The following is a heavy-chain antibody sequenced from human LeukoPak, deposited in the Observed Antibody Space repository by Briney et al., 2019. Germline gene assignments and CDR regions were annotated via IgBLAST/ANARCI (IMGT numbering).Heavy chain of an antibody. V-gene: IGHV3-21*04. CDR1: GFTFSSYS. J-gene: IGHJ4*02. Sequence: GGSLRLSCAASGFTFSSYSMNWVRQVPGKGLEWISCINSASSDIYYADSVWGRFTISRDNAKNSLYLQMNSLRAEDTAVYYCARNSGSGCFDYWGQGTLVTVSS. CDR2: INSASSDI. CDR3: ARNSGSGCFDY. D-gene: IGHD6-19*01.